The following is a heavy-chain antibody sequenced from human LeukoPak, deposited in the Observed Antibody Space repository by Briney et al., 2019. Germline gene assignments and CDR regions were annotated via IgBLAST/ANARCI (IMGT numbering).Heavy chain of an antibody. J-gene: IGHJ6*04. CDR1: GGSFSGYY. V-gene: IGHV4-34*01. CDR3: ASLRITMVRGVLNYYGMDV. D-gene: IGHD3-10*01. Sequence: SETLSLTCAVYGGSFSGYYWSWIRQPPGKGLEWIGEINHSGSTNYNPSLKSRVTISVATSKNQFSLKLSSVTAADTAVYYCASLRITMVRGVLNYYGMDVWGKGTTVTVSS. CDR2: INHSGST.